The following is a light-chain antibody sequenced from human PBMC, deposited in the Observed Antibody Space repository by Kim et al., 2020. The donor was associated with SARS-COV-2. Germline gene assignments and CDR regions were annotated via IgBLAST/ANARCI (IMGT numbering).Light chain of an antibody. CDR3: NSRDSSSNHLV. CDR1: SLRRYY. V-gene: IGLV3-19*01. CDR2: GKN. J-gene: IGLJ3*02. Sequence: ALGQTGRITCQGDSLRRYYASWYQQKPGQAPVLVIYGKNNRPSGIPDRFSGSSSGNTASLTITGAQAEDEADYYCNSRDSSSNHLVFGGGTKVTVL.